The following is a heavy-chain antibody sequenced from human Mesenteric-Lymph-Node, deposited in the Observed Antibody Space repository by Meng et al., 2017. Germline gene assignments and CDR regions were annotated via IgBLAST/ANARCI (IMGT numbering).Heavy chain of an antibody. D-gene: IGHD2-15*01. CDR2: ISHSGRT. CDR3: ARGPPNKYCSGGTCYSRSDIIDY. V-gene: IGHV4-38-2*02. J-gene: IGHJ4*02. Sequence: SETLSLTCTVSGYSISSGYNWGWIRQPPGKGLEWIGSISHSGRTDYNPSLKSRLPISVETSKNQFSLNLRSVTAADTAVYFCARGPPNKYCSGGTCYSRSDIIDYWGQGTLVTVSS. CDR1: GYSISSGYN.